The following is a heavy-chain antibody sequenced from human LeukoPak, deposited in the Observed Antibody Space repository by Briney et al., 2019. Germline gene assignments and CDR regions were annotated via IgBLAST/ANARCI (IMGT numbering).Heavy chain of an antibody. D-gene: IGHD3-22*01. V-gene: IGHV3-23*01. CDR2: ISGSGGST. J-gene: IGHJ4*02. CDR1: GFTFSSYE. CDR3: AKAKYYYDSSVGY. Sequence: GSLRLSCAASGFTFSSYEMNWVRQAPGKGLEWVSAISGSGGSTYYADSVKGRFTISRDNSKNTLYLQMNSLRAEDTAVYYCAKAKYYYDSSVGYWGQGALVTVSS.